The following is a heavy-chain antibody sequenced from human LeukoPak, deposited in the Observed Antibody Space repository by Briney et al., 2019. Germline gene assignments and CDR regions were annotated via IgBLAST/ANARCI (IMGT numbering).Heavy chain of an antibody. D-gene: IGHD6-13*01. J-gene: IGHJ6*03. CDR1: GYTFTDYY. V-gene: IGHV1-2*02. CDR3: ARDKVAAAGLQADDYYYYYMDV. CDR2: INPNSGGT. Sequence: ASVKVSCKASGYTFTDYYMHWVRQAPGQGLEWMGWINPNSGGTNYAQKFQGRVTMTRDTSISTAYMELSRLRSDDTAVYYCARDKVAAAGLQADDYYYYYMDVWGKGTTVTVSS.